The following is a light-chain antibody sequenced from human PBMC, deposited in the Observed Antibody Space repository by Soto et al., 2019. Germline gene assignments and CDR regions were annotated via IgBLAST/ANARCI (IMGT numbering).Light chain of an antibody. Sequence: EVVMTQSPATLSASPGERATLSCWASETVATNLAWYQQKPGQAPRLLISGASTRAAGISDRFRGSGSGTEFTLTISSLEPEDFAVYFCQQRSEWPLCTFGQGTKLEIK. CDR3: QQRSEWPLCT. CDR1: ETVATN. V-gene: IGKV3-15*01. J-gene: IGKJ2*02. CDR2: GAS.